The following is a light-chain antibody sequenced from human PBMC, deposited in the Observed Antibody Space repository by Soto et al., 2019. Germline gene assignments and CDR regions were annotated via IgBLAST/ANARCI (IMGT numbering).Light chain of an antibody. CDR1: SSDVGGYNY. CDR2: EVS. V-gene: IGLV2-14*01. Sequence: QSALTQPASVSGSPGQSITISCTGTSSDVGGYNYVSWYQQHPGKAPKLMIYEVSNRPSGVSNRFSGSKSGNTASLTISGLQAEDEADYYCSSYTSRSTVVFGGGNKLTV. CDR3: SSYTSRSTVV. J-gene: IGLJ2*01.